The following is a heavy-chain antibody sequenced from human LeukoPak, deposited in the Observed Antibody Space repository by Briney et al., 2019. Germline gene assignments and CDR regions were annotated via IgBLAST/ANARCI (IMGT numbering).Heavy chain of an antibody. CDR2: IYYSGST. D-gene: IGHD6-13*01. CDR3: ARFPSSSWTGYFDY. J-gene: IGHJ4*02. V-gene: IGHV4-59*11. Sequence: TSETLSLTCTVSGGSISSHYWSWIRQPPGKGLEWIGYIYYSGSTNYNPSLKSRVTISVDTSKNQFSLKLSSVTAADTAVYYCARFPSSSWTGYFDYWGQGTLVTVSS. CDR1: GGSISSHY.